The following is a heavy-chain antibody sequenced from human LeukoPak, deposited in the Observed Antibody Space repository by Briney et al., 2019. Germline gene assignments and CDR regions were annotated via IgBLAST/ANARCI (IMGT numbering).Heavy chain of an antibody. V-gene: IGHV4-59*08. D-gene: IGHD2-15*01. J-gene: IGHJ4*02. CDR2: IYYSGST. Sequence: SETLSLTCTVSGGSISRYYWSWIRQPPGKGLEWIGYIYYSGSTNYNPSLKSRVTISVDTSKNQFSLKLSSVTAADTAVYYCARLWYCSGGSCQIDYWGQGTLVTVSS. CDR3: ARLWYCSGGSCQIDY. CDR1: GGSISRYY.